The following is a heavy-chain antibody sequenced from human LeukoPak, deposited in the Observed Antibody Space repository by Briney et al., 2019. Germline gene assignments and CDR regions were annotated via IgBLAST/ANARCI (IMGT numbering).Heavy chain of an antibody. Sequence: GESLKISCKGSGYSFTSYWIGWVRQMPGKGLGWMGIIYPGDSDTRYSPSFQGQVTISADKSISTAYLQWSSLKASDTAMYYCARPPSGLKDAFDIWGQGTMVTVSS. CDR2: IYPGDSDT. J-gene: IGHJ3*02. D-gene: IGHD3-10*01. CDR1: GYSFTSYW. V-gene: IGHV5-51*01. CDR3: ARPPSGLKDAFDI.